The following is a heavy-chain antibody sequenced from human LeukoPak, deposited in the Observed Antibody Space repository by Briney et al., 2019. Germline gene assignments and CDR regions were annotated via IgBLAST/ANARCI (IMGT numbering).Heavy chain of an antibody. Sequence: SETLSLTCAVSGYSINSGYYWGWIRQPPGEGLEWIGSVYHTGTAYYNPSLESRVTISLDRSKNQVSLKVSPLTAADTAVYYCVRDGPYRITNMDVWGKGTTATVSS. CDR2: VYHTGTA. J-gene: IGHJ6*03. V-gene: IGHV4-38-2*02. CDR1: GYSINSGYY. CDR3: VRDGPYRITNMDV.